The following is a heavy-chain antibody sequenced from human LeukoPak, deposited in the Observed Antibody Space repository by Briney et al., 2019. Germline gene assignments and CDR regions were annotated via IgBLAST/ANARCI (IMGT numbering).Heavy chain of an antibody. J-gene: IGHJ1*01. V-gene: IGHV3-33*06. CDR1: GFTFSHDG. CDR3: AKDAQRGFDYSNSLQN. Sequence: GGSLTLSWAASGFTFSHDGMNWVRQTPGAGREWVAVIWSDGSDKYYAKSVKGRFTISRDNSKNSLFLQMTSLRAEDTAVYYCAKDAQRGFDYSNSLQNWGQGILVTVSS. CDR2: IWSDGSDK. D-gene: IGHD4-11*01.